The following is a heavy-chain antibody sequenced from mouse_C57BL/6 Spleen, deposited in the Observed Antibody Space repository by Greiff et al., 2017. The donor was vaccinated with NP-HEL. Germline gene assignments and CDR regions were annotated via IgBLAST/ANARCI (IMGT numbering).Heavy chain of an antibody. J-gene: IGHJ4*01. CDR1: GYTFTSYG. D-gene: IGHD1-1*01. CDR3: ARGYYGSRYYAMDY. Sequence: VQLQQSGAELARPGASVKLSCKASGYTFTSYGISWVKQRTGQGLEWIGEIYPRSGNTYYNEKFKGKATLTADKSSSTAYMELRSLTSEDSAVYFCARGYYGSRYYAMDYWGQGTSVTVSS. CDR2: IYPRSGNT. V-gene: IGHV1-81*01.